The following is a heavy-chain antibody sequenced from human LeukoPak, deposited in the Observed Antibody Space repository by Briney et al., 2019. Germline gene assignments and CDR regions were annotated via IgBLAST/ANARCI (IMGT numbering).Heavy chain of an antibody. Sequence: SETLSLTCAVYGGSFSGYYWGWIRQPPGKGLEWIGEINHSGSTNYNPSLKSRVTISVDTSKNQFSLKLSSVTAADTAVYYCARGSPPEYYDFWSGYYTYYYYGMDVWGQGTTVTVSS. CDR3: ARGSPPEYYDFWSGYYTYYYYGMDV. CDR2: INHSGST. D-gene: IGHD3-3*01. V-gene: IGHV4-34*01. CDR1: GGSFSGYY. J-gene: IGHJ6*02.